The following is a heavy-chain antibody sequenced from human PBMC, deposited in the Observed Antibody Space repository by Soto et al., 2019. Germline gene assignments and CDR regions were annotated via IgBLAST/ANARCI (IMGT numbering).Heavy chain of an antibody. CDR2: IDPSDSYT. Sequence: GESLKISCKGSGYSFTSYWISWVRQMPGKGLEWMGRIDPSDSYTNYSPSFQGHVTVSADKSISTAYLQWSSLKASDTAMYYCAVSSPMTYYYYGMDAWGQGTTVTVSS. CDR1: GYSFTSYW. V-gene: IGHV5-10-1*01. J-gene: IGHJ6*02. CDR3: AVSSPMTYYYYGMDA. D-gene: IGHD6-6*01.